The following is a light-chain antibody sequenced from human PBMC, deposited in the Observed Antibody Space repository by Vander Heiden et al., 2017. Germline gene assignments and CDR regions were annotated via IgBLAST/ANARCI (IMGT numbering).Light chain of an antibody. CDR3: QSYDSSLSAYV. CDR1: SSNIGAGYD. V-gene: IGLV1-40*03. Sequence: QPVLTRPPSVSGAPGRTVTLPCTGSSSNIGAGYDVHWYQQFPGTAPKRLIYDNNNRPSGVPDRFSGSKSAASASLAITGLQAQDEADYYCQSYDSSLSAYVFGTGTKVTVL. CDR2: DNN. J-gene: IGLJ1*01.